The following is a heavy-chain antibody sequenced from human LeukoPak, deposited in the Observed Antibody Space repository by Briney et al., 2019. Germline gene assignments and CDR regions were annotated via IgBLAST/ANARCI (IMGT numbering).Heavy chain of an antibody. V-gene: IGHV4-4*02. D-gene: IGHD4-11*01. J-gene: IGHJ5*02. Sequence: GSLRLSCAASGFTFSLYWMDWVRQPPGKGLEWVGEIYLRGNTNYNPSLESRVSISVDESKTQLSLRLESVTAADTAVYYCARGTITTVTDPWGPGTLVTVSS. CDR1: GFTFSLYW. CDR3: ARGTITTVTDP. CDR2: IYLRGNT.